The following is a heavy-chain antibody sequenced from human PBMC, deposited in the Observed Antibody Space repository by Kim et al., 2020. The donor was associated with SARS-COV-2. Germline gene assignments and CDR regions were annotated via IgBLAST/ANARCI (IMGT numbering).Heavy chain of an antibody. CDR2: ISGSGGSK. CDR1: GFTFSSYA. CDR3: AKDADPIVVVPAAIRSTFVDY. J-gene: IGHJ4*02. V-gene: IGHV3-23*01. Sequence: GGSLRLSCAASGFTFSSYAMSWVRQAPGKGLEWVSAISGSGGSKYYADSVKGRFTISRDNSKNTLYLQMNSLRAEDTAVYYCAKDADPIVVVPAAIRSTFVDYWGQGTLVTVSS. D-gene: IGHD2-2*01.